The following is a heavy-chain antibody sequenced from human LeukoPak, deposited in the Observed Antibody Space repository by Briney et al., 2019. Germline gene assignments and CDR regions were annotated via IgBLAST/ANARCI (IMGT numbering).Heavy chain of an antibody. D-gene: IGHD2-2*01. J-gene: IGHJ4*02. Sequence: GGSLRLSCAASGFTFSSYAMSWVRQAPGKGLEWVSAVSGSVSIYYADSGSVRTYYADSVKGRFTISRDNSRNTLYMQMNSLRAEDTAVYHCAKDAESSSPYYFDYWGQGSLVTVSS. CDR1: GFTFSSYA. V-gene: IGHV3-23*01. CDR3: AKDAESSSPYYFDY. CDR2: VSGSVSIYYADSGSVRT.